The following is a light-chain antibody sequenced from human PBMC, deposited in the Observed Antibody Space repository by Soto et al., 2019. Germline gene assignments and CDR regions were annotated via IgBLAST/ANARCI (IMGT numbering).Light chain of an antibody. CDR2: KAS. CDR3: QQYNSFPIT. Sequence: DIQLTQSPSTLSASFGVRVTWXWRASQSITGWLAWFQQKPGKAPKLLISKASRLESGVPSRFSGSGSGTEFTLTISSLQPDDFATYYCQQYNSFPITFGQGTRLEIK. V-gene: IGKV1-5*03. CDR1: QSITGW. J-gene: IGKJ5*01.